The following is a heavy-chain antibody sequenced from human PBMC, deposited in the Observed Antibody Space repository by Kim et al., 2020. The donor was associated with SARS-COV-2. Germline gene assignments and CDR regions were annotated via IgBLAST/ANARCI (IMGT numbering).Heavy chain of an antibody. Sequence: ANYAQKFQGRVTITADESTSTAYMELSSLRSEDTAVYYCARDHPGVGMDYWGQGTLVTVSS. D-gene: IGHD3-3*01. CDR3: ARDHPGVGMDY. V-gene: IGHV1-69*01. CDR2: A. J-gene: IGHJ4*02.